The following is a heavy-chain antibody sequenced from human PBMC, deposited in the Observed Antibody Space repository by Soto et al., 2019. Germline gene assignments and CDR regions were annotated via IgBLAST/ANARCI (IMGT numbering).Heavy chain of an antibody. J-gene: IGHJ4*02. D-gene: IGHD3-9*01. CDR1: GFTFSSYA. V-gene: IGHV3-23*01. Sequence: GSLRLSCAASGFTFSSYAMSWVRQAPGKGLEWVSAISGSGGSTYYADSVKGRFTISRDNSKNTLYLQMNSLRAEDTAVYYCAKVQRDYDILTGYYYWGQGTLVTVSS. CDR3: AKVQRDYDILTGYYY. CDR2: ISGSGGST.